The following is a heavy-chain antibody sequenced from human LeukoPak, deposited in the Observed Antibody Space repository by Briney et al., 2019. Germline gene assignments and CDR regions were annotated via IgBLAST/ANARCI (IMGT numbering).Heavy chain of an antibody. CDR1: GFTFSSFE. Sequence: PGGSLRLSCAASGFTFSSFEMNWVRQAPGKGLEWVSKISSSGSTIYYADSVRGRFTVSRDNAKNLLYLQMNSLRAEDTAVYYCATDFDRWGHGTLVTVS. J-gene: IGHJ4*01. CDR3: ATDFDR. CDR2: ISSSGSTI. V-gene: IGHV3-48*03.